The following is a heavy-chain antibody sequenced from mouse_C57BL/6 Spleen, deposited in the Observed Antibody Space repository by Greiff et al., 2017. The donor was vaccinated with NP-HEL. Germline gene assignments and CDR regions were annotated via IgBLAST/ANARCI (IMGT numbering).Heavy chain of an antibody. D-gene: IGHD2-2*01. CDR2: ISSGGDYT. J-gene: IGHJ4*01. Sequence: EVKVVESGEGLVKPGGSLKLSCAASGFTFSSYAMSWVRQTPEKRLEWVAYISSGGDYTYYADPVKGRFTISSDNARNTLYLQMSSLKSEDTAMYYCTSYYGCDGGYALDCWGQGTSVTVSS. CDR3: TSYYGCDGGYALDC. CDR1: GFTFSSYA. V-gene: IGHV5-9-1*02.